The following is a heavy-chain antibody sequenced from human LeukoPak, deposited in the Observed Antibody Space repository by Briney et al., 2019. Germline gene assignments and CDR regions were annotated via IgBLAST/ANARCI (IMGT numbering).Heavy chain of an antibody. CDR2: ISGDGGST. CDR3: AKGADPLQFDFGVSLYYYYYYMDV. J-gene: IGHJ6*03. Sequence: TGGSLRLSCAASGFTFDDYAMHWVRQAPGKGLEWVSLISGDGGSTYYADSVKGRFTISRDNSKNSLYLQMNSLRTEDTALYYCAKGADPLQFDFGVSLYYYYYYMDVWGKGTTVTVSS. V-gene: IGHV3-43*02. D-gene: IGHD5-24*01. CDR1: GFTFDDYA.